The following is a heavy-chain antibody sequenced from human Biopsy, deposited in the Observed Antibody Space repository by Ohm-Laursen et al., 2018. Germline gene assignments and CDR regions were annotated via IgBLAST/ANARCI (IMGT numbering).Heavy chain of an antibody. CDR2: INCKTGAT. J-gene: IGHJ4*02. CDR3: ARDPLNGHKHFDY. CDR1: SYTFTDYN. D-gene: IGHD2-8*01. Sequence: DSVKVSCKASSYTFTDYNIHWMRQAPGQGLEWLGYINCKTGATNYAQKFQGTVTMTRDTSISTAYLALGSLRSADTAIYYCARDPLNGHKHFDYWGQGSLVAVSS. V-gene: IGHV1-2*02.